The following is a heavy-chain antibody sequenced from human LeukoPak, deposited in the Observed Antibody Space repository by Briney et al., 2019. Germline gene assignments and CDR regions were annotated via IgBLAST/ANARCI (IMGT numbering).Heavy chain of an antibody. CDR1: GLTFSTYE. Sequence: GGSLRLSCAASGLTFSTYEMSWVRQAPGKGPEWVSYITSSASTIYYADSVKGRFTISRDNAKNTLYLQMNSLRAEDTAVYYCAREIVGDWASWGQGTLVTVSS. D-gene: IGHD2-21*02. CDR2: ITSSASTI. V-gene: IGHV3-48*03. CDR3: AREIVGDWAS. J-gene: IGHJ5*02.